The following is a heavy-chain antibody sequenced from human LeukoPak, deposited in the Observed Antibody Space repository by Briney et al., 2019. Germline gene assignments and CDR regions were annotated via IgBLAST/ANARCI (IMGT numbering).Heavy chain of an antibody. J-gene: IGHJ4*02. D-gene: IGHD6-13*01. V-gene: IGHV3-23*01. CDR2: ISGSGGST. CDR3: ARGHSSSWYVLRPYPDSPSDY. CDR1: GYTFTSYG. Sequence: SCKASGYTFTSYGISWVRQAPGKGLEWVSAISGSGGSTYYADSVKGRFTISRDNSKNTLYLQMNSLRAEDTAVYYCARGHSSSWYVLRPYPDSPSDYWGQGTLVTVSS.